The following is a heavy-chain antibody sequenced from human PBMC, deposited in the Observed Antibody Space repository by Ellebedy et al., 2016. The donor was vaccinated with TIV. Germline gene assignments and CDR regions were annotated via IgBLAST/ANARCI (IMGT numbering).Heavy chain of an antibody. V-gene: IGHV3-7*03. CDR1: GFTLRSYW. D-gene: IGHD3-22*01. J-gene: IGHJ4*02. CDR2: VDPDGGEK. CDR3: ARDGSGYSVL. Sequence: GESLKISCESSGFTLRSYWLSWLRQAPGKGLEWVANVDPDGGEKHYIDSVKGRFIVSRDNARNLLYLQMNSLGVDDTAVYYCARDGSGYSVLWGQGTLVTVSP.